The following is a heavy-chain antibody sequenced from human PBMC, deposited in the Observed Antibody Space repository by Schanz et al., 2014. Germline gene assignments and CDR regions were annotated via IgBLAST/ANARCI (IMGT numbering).Heavy chain of an antibody. D-gene: IGHD6-19*01. CDR3: AASSGWHPSTDY. V-gene: IGHV1-18*01. Sequence: QLMQSGSEVRKPGASVKVSCKASGYSFTTYGLNWVRQAPGQGPEWMGWISAFDDKTDYAQNFQGRLIMTTDTSTTTVYMELSSLRSEDTAVYYCAASSGWHPSTDYWGQGTLVTVSS. J-gene: IGHJ4*02. CDR1: GYSFTTYG. CDR2: ISAFDDKT.